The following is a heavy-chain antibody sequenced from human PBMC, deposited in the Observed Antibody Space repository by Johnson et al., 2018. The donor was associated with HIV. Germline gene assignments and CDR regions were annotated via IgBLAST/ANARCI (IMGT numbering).Heavy chain of an antibody. Sequence: QVQLVESGGGVVQPGRSLRLSCAASGFTFSSYAMHWVRQAPGKGLEWVAVISYDGSNKYYADSVKGRFTISRDNSKHTLYLQMNSLRAEDTAVYYCAREGVGYCSSTSCPYDAFDIWGQGTMVTVSS. CDR3: AREGVGYCSSTSCPYDAFDI. J-gene: IGHJ3*02. CDR1: GFTFSSYA. D-gene: IGHD2-2*01. V-gene: IGHV3-30*04. CDR2: ISYDGSNK.